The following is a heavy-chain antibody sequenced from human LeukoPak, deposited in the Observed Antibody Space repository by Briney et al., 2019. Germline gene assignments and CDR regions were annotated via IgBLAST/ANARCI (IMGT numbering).Heavy chain of an antibody. CDR1: GFTFSSYA. D-gene: IGHD6-19*01. Sequence: GGSLRLSCAASGFTFSSYAMHWVRQAPGKGLEWVAVISYDGGNKYYADSVKGRFTISRDNSKNTLYLQMNSLRAEDTAVYYCAREVPRIAVAGTRGTIDYWGQGTLVTVSS. J-gene: IGHJ4*02. V-gene: IGHV3-30-3*01. CDR2: ISYDGGNK. CDR3: AREVPRIAVAGTRGTIDY.